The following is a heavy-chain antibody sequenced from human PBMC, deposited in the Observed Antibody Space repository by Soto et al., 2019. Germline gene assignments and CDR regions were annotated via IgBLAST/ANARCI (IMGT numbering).Heavy chain of an antibody. D-gene: IGHD1-26*01. CDR3: ARDQGATILNAFDI. Sequence: ASVKVSCKASGYTFTGYYMHWVRQAPGQGLEWMGWINPNSGGTNYADSVKGRFTISRDNSKNTLYLQMNSLRSEDTAVYYCARDQGATILNAFDIWGQGTMVTVSS. CDR2: INPNSGGT. J-gene: IGHJ3*02. V-gene: IGHV1-2*02. CDR1: GYTFTGYY.